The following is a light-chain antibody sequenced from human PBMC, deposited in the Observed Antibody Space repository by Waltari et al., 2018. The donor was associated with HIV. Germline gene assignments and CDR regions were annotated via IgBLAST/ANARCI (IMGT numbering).Light chain of an antibody. V-gene: IGLV1-44*01. Sequence: QSVLTQPPSVSATPGQRVTISCSGSGSNVGSTTVDWYQQLPGTAPKLVIYDNNQRPSGVAARFSGSTSGTSASLAISGLQSEDEADYYCAAWDDSLNGRVFGGGTKLTVL. J-gene: IGLJ3*02. CDR2: DNN. CDR1: GSNVGSTT. CDR3: AAWDDSLNGRV.